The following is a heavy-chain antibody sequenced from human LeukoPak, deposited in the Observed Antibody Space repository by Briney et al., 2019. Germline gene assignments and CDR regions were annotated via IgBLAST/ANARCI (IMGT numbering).Heavy chain of an antibody. CDR1: GGSISSYY. V-gene: IGHV4-59*08. CDR2: ISDIGSI. Sequence: IPSETLSLTCTGSGGSISSYYWSWIRQPPGKGLEWIAYISDIGSINYNPSLKSRVTISLDTSKNQFSLKLSSVTAADTAVYYCAGHHPRNTVDFWGQGALVTVSS. D-gene: IGHD2/OR15-2a*01. CDR3: AGHHPRNTVDF. J-gene: IGHJ4*02.